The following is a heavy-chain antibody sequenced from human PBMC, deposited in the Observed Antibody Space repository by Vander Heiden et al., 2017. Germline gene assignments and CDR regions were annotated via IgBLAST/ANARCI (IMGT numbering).Heavy chain of an antibody. D-gene: IGHD2-15*01. CDR1: GYTFTSHG. CDR3: ARDESGRYCSGGSCYS. J-gene: IGHJ4*02. V-gene: IGHV1-18*04. Sequence: QVQLVQSGAEVKKPGASVKVSCKASGYTFTSHGISRVRQAPGQGLEWMGWISAYNGNTNYAQKLQGRVTMTTDTSTSTAYMELRSLRSDDTAVYYCARDESGRYCSGGSCYSWGQGTLVTVSS. CDR2: ISAYNGNT.